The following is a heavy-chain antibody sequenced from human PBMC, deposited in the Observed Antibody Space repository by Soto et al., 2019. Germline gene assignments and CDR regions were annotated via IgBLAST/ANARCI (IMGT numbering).Heavy chain of an antibody. V-gene: IGHV1-46*03. Sequence: GPSVKVSCKASGYTFTSYYMHWVRQAPGQGLEWMGIINPSGGSTSYAQKFQGRVTMTRDTSTSTVYMELSSLRSEDTAVYYCAMNSNSYYYYMDVWGKGTTVTVSS. CDR2: INPSGGST. CDR1: GYTFTSYY. J-gene: IGHJ6*03. CDR3: AMNSNSYYYYMDV.